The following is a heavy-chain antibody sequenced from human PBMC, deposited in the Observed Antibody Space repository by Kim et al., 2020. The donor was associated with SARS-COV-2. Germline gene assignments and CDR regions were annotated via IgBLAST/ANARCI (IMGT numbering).Heavy chain of an antibody. D-gene: IGHD3-10*01. CDR3: ARRGGSGRSFDY. J-gene: IGHJ4*02. Sequence: YYNPSLKMRLTISVDTSNNQFSLNLSSVTAADTAVYYCARRGGSGRSFDYWGQGTLVTVSS. V-gene: IGHV4-39*01.